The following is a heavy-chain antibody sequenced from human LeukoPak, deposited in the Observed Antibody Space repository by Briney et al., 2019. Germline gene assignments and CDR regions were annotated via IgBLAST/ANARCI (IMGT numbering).Heavy chain of an antibody. J-gene: IGHJ4*02. CDR3: AKGSIAVAGILDY. V-gene: IGHV3-21*04. CDR1: GFTFSSYS. CDR2: ISSSTPYT. Sequence: GGSLRLSCAASGFTFSSYSMNWVRQAPGKGLEWVSLISSSTPYTYYADSVKGRFTISRDNSKNTLYLQMNSLRAEDTAVYYCAKGSIAVAGILDYWGQGTLVTVSS. D-gene: IGHD6-19*01.